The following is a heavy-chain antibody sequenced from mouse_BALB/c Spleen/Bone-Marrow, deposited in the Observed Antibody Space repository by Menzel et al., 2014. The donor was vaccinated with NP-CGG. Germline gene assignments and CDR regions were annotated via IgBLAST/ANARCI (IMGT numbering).Heavy chain of an antibody. V-gene: IGHV2-9*02. CDR2: IWAGRNK. J-gene: IGHJ4*01. Sequence: QGQLQQSGPGLVAPSQSLSITCTDSGFSLTSYGVHWVRQPPGKGLEWRGVIWAGRNKNYNSAIMSRLNIHKESSKSQSFLKMNSLQSDLTPMYSCASYTSSCTPYALDYWAQGPPLTVSS. CDR1: GFSLTSYG. CDR3: ASYTSSCTPYALDY. D-gene: IGHD5-1-1*01.